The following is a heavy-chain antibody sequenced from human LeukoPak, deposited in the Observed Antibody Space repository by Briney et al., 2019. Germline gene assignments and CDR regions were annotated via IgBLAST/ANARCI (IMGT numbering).Heavy chain of an antibody. V-gene: IGHV3-30*18. J-gene: IGHJ4*02. CDR3: AKEVSAYGGFDY. D-gene: IGHD4-17*01. Sequence: PGGSLRLSCAASGFTFSTYVMHWVRQAPGKGLEWVAVISPDGNSKFYADSVKGRFTISRDNSKNTLYLQMNSLRTEDTAVYYCAKEVSAYGGFDYWGLGTLVTVSS. CDR1: GFTFSTYV. CDR2: ISPDGNSK.